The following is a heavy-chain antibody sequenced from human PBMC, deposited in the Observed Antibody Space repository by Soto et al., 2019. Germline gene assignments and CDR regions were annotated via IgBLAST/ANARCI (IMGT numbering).Heavy chain of an antibody. Sequence: SETLSLTCAFYVGSFSGYYWSCIRQPPGKGLEWIGEINHSGSTNYNPSLKSRVTISVDTSENQFSLKLSSVTAADTAVYYCARARIVGAIIWGQGTLFSVSS. CDR1: VGSFSGYY. V-gene: IGHV4-34*01. D-gene: IGHD1-26*01. CDR3: ARARIVGAII. CDR2: INHSGST. J-gene: IGHJ4*02.